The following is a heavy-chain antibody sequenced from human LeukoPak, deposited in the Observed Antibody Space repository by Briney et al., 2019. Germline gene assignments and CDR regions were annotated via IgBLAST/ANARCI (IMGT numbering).Heavy chain of an antibody. D-gene: IGHD2-15*01. V-gene: IGHV1-3*01. CDR3: ASPLYCSGGSCYPEDAFDI. J-gene: IGHJ3*02. CDR1: GYTFTSYA. CDR2: INAGNGNT. Sequence: ASVKVSCKASGYTFTSYAMHWVRQAPGQRLEWMGWINAGNGNTKYSQKFQGRVTIARDTSASTAHMELSSLRSEDTAVYYCASPLYCSGGSCYPEDAFDIWGQGTMVTVSS.